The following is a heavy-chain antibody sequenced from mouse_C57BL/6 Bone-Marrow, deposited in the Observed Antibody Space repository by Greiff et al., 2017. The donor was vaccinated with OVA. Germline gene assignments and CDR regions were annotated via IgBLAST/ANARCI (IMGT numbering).Heavy chain of an antibody. CDR1: GYAFSSSW. CDR3: ARRRSYYYAMDY. J-gene: IGHJ4*01. Sequence: VQGVESGPELVKPGASVKISCKASGYAFSSSWMNWVKQRPGKGLEWIGRIYPGDGDTNYNGKFKGKATLTADKSSSTAYMQLSSLTSEDSAVYFCARRRSYYYAMDYWGQGTSVTVSS. CDR2: IYPGDGDT. V-gene: IGHV1-82*01.